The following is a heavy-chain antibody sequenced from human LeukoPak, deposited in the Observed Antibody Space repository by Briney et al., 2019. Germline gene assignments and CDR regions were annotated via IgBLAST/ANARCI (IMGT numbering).Heavy chain of an antibody. CDR3: ARAGWIITSGIDY. J-gene: IGHJ4*02. CDR2: IYHIGST. D-gene: IGHD3-10*01. CDR1: GYSISRGYY. V-gene: IGHV4-38-2*01. Sequence: SETLSLTCGVSGYSISRGYYWAWIRQPPGKGLEWIGTIYHIGSTYYTPPLGSRVTISVDTSKNEFSLNLKSVTAADTAVYYCARAGWIITSGIDYWGQGALVTVSS.